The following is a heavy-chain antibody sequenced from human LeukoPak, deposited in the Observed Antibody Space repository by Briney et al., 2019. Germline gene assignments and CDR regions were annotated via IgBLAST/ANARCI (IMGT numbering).Heavy chain of an antibody. J-gene: IGHJ4*02. CDR2: INPNNGDT. CDR1: GYXFTDYY. V-gene: IGHV1-2*02. D-gene: IGHD6-13*01. Sequence: ASVKVSCKASGYXFTDYYIYWVRQASGQGLEWMGWINPNNGDTNYAQKFQGRVTVTRDTSIGTAYMELSRLRSDDTAVYYCARRTGAAGDLDYWGQGTLVIVSS. CDR3: ARRTGAAGDLDY.